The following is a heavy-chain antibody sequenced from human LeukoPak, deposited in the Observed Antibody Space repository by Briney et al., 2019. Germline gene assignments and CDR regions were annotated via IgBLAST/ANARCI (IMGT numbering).Heavy chain of an antibody. CDR2: VSSDGSKK. Sequence: GGSLRLSCAASGFTFSNFAIHWVRQAPDKGLEWVAVVSSDGSKKYYADSVKGRFIISRDNSKNTLSLQMNSLRTDDTAVYYCARGHRRTVFGVVIRTLGAFDIWGQGTMVTVSS. V-gene: IGHV3-30*04. J-gene: IGHJ3*02. CDR3: ARGHRRTVFGVVIRTLGAFDI. D-gene: IGHD3-3*01. CDR1: GFTFSNFA.